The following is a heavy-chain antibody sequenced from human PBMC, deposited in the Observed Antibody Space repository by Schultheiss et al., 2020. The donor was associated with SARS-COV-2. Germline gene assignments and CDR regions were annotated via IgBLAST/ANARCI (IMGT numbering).Heavy chain of an antibody. D-gene: IGHD5-12*01. CDR1: GYTFTGYY. CDR2: INPNSGGT. CDR3: ARAKSGHDAFDI. J-gene: IGHJ3*02. V-gene: IGHV1-2*02. Sequence: GESLKISCAASGYTFTGYYMHWVRQAPGQGLEWMGWINPNSGGTNYAQKFQGRVTMTRDTSISTAYMELSRLRSDDTAVYYCARAKSGHDAFDIWGQGTMVTVSS.